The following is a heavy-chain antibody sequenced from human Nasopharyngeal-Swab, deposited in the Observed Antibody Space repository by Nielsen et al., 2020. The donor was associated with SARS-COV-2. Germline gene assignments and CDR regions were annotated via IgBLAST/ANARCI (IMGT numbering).Heavy chain of an antibody. CDR2: IKQDGSEK. D-gene: IGHD3-10*01. V-gene: IGHV3-7*03. CDR1: GFTFNSYW. J-gene: IGHJ6*03. CDR3: ARDIRFEEYMDV. Sequence: GESLKISCAASGFTFNSYWMSWVRQAPGKGLEWVANIKQDGSEKYYVDSVKGRFTISRDNAKNSLYLQMNSLRAEDTAVYYCARDIRFEEYMDVWGKGTTVTVSS.